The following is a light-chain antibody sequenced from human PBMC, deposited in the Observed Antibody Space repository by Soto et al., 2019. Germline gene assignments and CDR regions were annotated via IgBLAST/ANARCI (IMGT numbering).Light chain of an antibody. CDR2: DVS. J-gene: IGLJ2*01. Sequence: QAVVTQPASVSGSPGQSITISCTGTSSDVGGYNYVSWYQQHPGKAPKLIIYDVSNRPSGVSNRFSGSKSGNTASLTISGLQAEDEADYYCSSYTSSSSVVFGGGTQLTVL. V-gene: IGLV2-14*01. CDR3: SSYTSSSSVV. CDR1: SSDVGGYNY.